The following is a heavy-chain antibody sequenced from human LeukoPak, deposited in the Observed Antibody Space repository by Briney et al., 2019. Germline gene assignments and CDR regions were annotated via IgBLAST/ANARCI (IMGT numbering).Heavy chain of an antibody. CDR1: GFTFSDYY. V-gene: IGHV3-11*03. J-gene: IGHJ3*02. CDR2: ISSSSSYI. D-gene: IGHD2-2*02. Sequence: GGSLRLSCAASGFTFSDYYMSWIRQAPGKGLEWVSSISSSSSYIYYADSVKGRFTISRDNAKNSLYLQMNSLRAEDTALYYCARRDIVVVPAAIIGAFDIWGQGTMVTVSS. CDR3: ARRDIVVVPAAIIGAFDI.